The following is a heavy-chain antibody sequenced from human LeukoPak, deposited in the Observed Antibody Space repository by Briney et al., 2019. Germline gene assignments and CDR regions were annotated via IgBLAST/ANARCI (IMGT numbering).Heavy chain of an antibody. CDR2: LYYSGTT. V-gene: IGHV4-39*07. J-gene: IGHJ4*02. Sequence: SETLSLTYTVSGGSINSNLDYWGWHPPPPGLELVWLSSLYYSGTTYYNPSLESRVTISVDTSKNQFSLKLSSVTAADTAVYYCARDFYYDSSGLSPPYWGQGTLVTVSS. D-gene: IGHD3-22*01. CDR1: GGSINSNLDY. CDR3: ARDFYYDSSGLSPPY.